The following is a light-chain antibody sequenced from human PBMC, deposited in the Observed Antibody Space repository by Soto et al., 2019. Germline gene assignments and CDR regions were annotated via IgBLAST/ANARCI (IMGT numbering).Light chain of an antibody. J-gene: IGLJ1*01. V-gene: IGLV2-8*01. CDR3: SSYAGSSTPYV. Sequence: QSALTQPPSASGSPGQSVTISCTGTSSDIGAYNFVSWYQQHPGKAPKLMIYEVSKRPSGVPDRFSGSTSGDTASLTVSGLQAEYEADYFCSSYAGSSTPYVFGTGTKLTVL. CDR2: EVS. CDR1: SSDIGAYNF.